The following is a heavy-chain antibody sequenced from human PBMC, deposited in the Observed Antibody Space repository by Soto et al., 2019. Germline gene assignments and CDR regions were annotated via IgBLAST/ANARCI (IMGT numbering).Heavy chain of an antibody. V-gene: IGHV6-1*01. CDR2: TYYRSKWYN. Sequence: SQTLSLTCAISGDSVSSNSAAWNWIRQSPSRGLEWLGRTYYRSKWYNDYAVSVKSRITINPDTSKNQFSLQLNSVTPEDTAVYHCAREKAGVTIFEWQIYGMDVWGQGTTVTVSS. CDR3: AREKAGVTIFEWQIYGMDV. CDR1: GDSVSSNSAA. J-gene: IGHJ6*02. D-gene: IGHD3-3*01.